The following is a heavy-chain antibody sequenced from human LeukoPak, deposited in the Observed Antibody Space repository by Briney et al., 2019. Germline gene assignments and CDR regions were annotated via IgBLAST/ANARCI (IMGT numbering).Heavy chain of an antibody. CDR3: ARDRGSSTGLDY. V-gene: IGHV3-21*01. Sequence: GGSLRLSCAASGFTFSSYSMNWVRQAPGKGLEWVSSISSSSSYIYYADSVKGRFTISRDNAKNSLYLQMNSLRAEDTAVYYCARDRGSSTGLDYWGQGTLVTVSS. J-gene: IGHJ4*02. CDR1: GFTFSSYS. CDR2: ISSSSSYI. D-gene: IGHD6-13*01.